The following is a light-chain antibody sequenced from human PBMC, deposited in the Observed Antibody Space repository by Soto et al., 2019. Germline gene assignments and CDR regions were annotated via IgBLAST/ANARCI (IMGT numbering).Light chain of an antibody. CDR2: GAK. V-gene: IGKV1-39*01. CDR1: QAISNY. J-gene: IGKJ5*01. Sequence: DTQMTQSLSCLSETVGDRVTIACGASQAISNYLNWYQQRPGKAPNLLIFGAKTLQSGVPSRFSGSGYGTDFTLTIATLQPEDVGIYYCQQCHATRLAFGQGTRLEIK. CDR3: QQCHATRLA.